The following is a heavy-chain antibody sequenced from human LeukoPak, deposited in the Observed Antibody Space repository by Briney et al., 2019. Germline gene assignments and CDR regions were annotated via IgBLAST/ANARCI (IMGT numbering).Heavy chain of an antibody. CDR1: GFTFGDYA. Sequence: PGGSPRLSCTTSGFTFGDYALSWFRQAPGKGLEWVGFIRSKTFGGTREYAASVKGRFTISRDDSKSIAHLQMSSLKTEDTAVYYCSRGVDDYIWGSHRYFDYWGQGTLVTVSS. CDR2: IRSKTFGGTR. D-gene: IGHD3-16*01. J-gene: IGHJ4*02. CDR3: SRGVDDYIWGSHRYFDY. V-gene: IGHV3-49*03.